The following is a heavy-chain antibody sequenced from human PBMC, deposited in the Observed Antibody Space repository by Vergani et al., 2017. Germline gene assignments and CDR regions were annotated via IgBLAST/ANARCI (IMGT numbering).Heavy chain of an antibody. D-gene: IGHD3-22*01. J-gene: IGHJ4*02. CDR3: AKDMGYYDSSGLDY. V-gene: IGHV3-9*01. CDR2: ISWNSGSI. Sequence: EVQLVESGGGLIQPGGSLRLSCAASGFTVSSNYMSWVRQAPGKGLEWVSGISWNSGSIGYADSVKGRFTISRDNAKNSLYLQMNSLRAEDTALYYCAKDMGYYDSSGLDYWGQGTLVTVSS. CDR1: GFTVSSNY.